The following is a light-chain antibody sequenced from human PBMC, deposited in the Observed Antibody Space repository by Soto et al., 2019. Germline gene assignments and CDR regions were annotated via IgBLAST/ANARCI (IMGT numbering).Light chain of an antibody. J-gene: IGKJ5*01. V-gene: IGKV3-11*01. CDR2: DAS. CDR1: RSVSSY. CDR3: QQRSNWPSIT. Sequence: EIVLTQSPGTLSLSPGERATLSCRASRSVSSYLAWYQQKPGQPPRLLIYDASNRATGIPARFSGSGSGTDFALTISSLEPEDVAVYYCQQRSNWPSITFGQGTRLEVK.